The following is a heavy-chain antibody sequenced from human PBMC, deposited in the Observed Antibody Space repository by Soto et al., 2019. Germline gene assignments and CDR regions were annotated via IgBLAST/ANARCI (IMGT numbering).Heavy chain of an antibody. J-gene: IGHJ6*02. V-gene: IGHV3-21*01. CDR1: GFGFSTFS. Sequence: PGGSLRLSCAASGFGFSTFSINWVRQAPGKGLEWLSSISSSGDYIYYADSVKGRFTISSDNAKNSVFLQMDSLRADDTALYFCARDSNNRQQGMAVGGQGTAFTVSS. D-gene: IGHD4-4*01. CDR3: ARDSNNRQQGMAV. CDR2: ISSSGDYI.